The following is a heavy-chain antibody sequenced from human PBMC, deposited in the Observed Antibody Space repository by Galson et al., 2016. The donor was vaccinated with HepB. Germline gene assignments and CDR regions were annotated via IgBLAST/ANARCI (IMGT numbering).Heavy chain of an antibody. CDR2: VTWNSENI. CDR3: AKGRVSYSRSSDINY. D-gene: IGHD6-6*01. CDR1: GFTFDDYA. Sequence: SLRLSCAASGFTFDDYAMHWVRQVSGRGLEWVSVVTWNSENIGYADSVKGRFTISIDNANISLYLQMNSLRAEDTALYYCAKGRVSYSRSSDINYWGQGNLVAVSS. V-gene: IGHV3-9*01. J-gene: IGHJ4*02.